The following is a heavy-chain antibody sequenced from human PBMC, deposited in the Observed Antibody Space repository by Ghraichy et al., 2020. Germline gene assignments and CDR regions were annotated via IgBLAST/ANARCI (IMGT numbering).Heavy chain of an antibody. D-gene: IGHD3-22*01. Sequence: GGSLRLSCAASGFTFSSYAMSWVRQAPGKGLEWVSSISGSGSSTYYADSVKGRFTFSRDNSKNTLYVQMNSLRAEDTAVYYCAKDGLYGSSGSYQRGAFDIWGHGTLVTVSS. CDR1: GFTFSSYA. CDR3: AKDGLYGSSGSYQRGAFDI. J-gene: IGHJ3*02. CDR2: ISGSGSST. V-gene: IGHV3-23*01.